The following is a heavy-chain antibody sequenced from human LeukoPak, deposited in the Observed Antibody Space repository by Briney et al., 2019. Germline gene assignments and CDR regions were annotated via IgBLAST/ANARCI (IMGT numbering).Heavy chain of an antibody. CDR1: GGSISSYY. J-gene: IGHJ6*02. V-gene: IGHV4-59*08. Sequence: SETLSLTCTVSGGSISSYYWSWIRQPPGKGLECIGYIYYSGSTNYNPSLKSRVTISVATSKTQSSLKLSSVTAAYTAVYYCARLGGSRVGAVAGTSDYGMDVWGQGTTVTVSS. CDR2: IYYSGST. CDR3: ARLGGSRVGAVAGTSDYGMDV. D-gene: IGHD6-19*01.